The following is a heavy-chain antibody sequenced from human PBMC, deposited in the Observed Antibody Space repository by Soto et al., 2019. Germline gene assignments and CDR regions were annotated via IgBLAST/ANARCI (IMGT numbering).Heavy chain of an antibody. Sequence: PGGSLRLSCAASGFTFSNYDINWVRQAPGKGPEWISHISSSGGIIYYADSVKGRFTISRDNAKNSLYLQMNSLRGEDTAVYYCAREGSVSSSDYYAYYYGMDVCGQGTTVTVSS. CDR3: AREGSVSSSDYYAYYYGMDV. CDR1: GFTFSNYD. V-gene: IGHV3-48*03. CDR2: ISSSGGII. J-gene: IGHJ6*02. D-gene: IGHD3-22*01.